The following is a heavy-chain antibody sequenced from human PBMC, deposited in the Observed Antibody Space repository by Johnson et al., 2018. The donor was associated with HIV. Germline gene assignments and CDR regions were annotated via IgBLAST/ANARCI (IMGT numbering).Heavy chain of an antibody. V-gene: IGHV3-30*04. CDR3: ARAKNLFWSGYYDAFDI. Sequence: VQLVESGGGVVQPGRSLRLSCAASGFTFSSYAMHWVRQAPGKGLEWVAVISYDGSNKYYADSVKGRFTISRDNSKNTLYLQMNSLRAEDTAVYYCARAKNLFWSGYYDAFDIWGQGIMVTVSS. CDR2: ISYDGSNK. D-gene: IGHD3-3*01. CDR1: GFTFSSYA. J-gene: IGHJ3*02.